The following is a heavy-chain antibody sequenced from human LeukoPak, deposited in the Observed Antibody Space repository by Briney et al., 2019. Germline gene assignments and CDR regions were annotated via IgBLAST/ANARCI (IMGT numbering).Heavy chain of an antibody. V-gene: IGHV4-59*01. CDR2: IYYSGST. Sequence: SETLSLTCTVSGGSISSYYWSWIRQPPGKGLEWIGYIYYSGSTNYNPSLKSRVTISVDTSKSQFSLKLSSVTAADTAVYYCARSIALLWGSLEWVRSEYYMDVWGKGTTVTVSS. CDR1: GGSISSYY. CDR3: ARSIALLWGSLEWVRSEYYMDV. D-gene: IGHD5-12*01. J-gene: IGHJ6*03.